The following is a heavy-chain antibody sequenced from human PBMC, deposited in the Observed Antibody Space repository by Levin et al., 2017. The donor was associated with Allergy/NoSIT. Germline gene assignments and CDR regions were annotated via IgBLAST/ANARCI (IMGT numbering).Heavy chain of an antibody. CDR1: GYSFTSYW. V-gene: IGHV5-51*01. CDR2: IYARDSDT. J-gene: IGHJ3*01. D-gene: IGHD6-13*01. CDR3: ARRSIAAARDAFDF. Sequence: GESLKISCKASGYSFTSYWIGWVRQMPGKGLEWMGIIYARDSDTRYSPSFQGQVTISADRSISTAYLQWSSLKASDTAMYYCARRSIAAARDAFDFWGQGTMVTVSS.